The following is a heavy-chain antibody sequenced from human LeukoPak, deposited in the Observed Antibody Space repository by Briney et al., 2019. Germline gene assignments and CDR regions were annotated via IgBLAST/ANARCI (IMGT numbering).Heavy chain of an antibody. Sequence: ASVKVSCKASGYTFTGYYMHWVRQAPGQGLEWMGWINPNSGGTNYAQKFQGRVTMTRDTSISTAYMELSRLRSDDTAVYYCARGLIAAAGTAGFDPWGQRTLVTVSS. J-gene: IGHJ5*02. D-gene: IGHD6-13*01. CDR1: GYTFTGYY. V-gene: IGHV1-2*02. CDR3: ARGLIAAAGTAGFDP. CDR2: INPNSGGT.